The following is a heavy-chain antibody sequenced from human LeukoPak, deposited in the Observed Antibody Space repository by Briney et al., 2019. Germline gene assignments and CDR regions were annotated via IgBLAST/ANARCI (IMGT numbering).Heavy chain of an antibody. D-gene: IGHD7-27*01. V-gene: IGHV3-21*01. J-gene: IGHJ4*02. Sequence: KPGGSLRLSCADFGFTFSSYHMNWVRQAPGKGLEWVSSISGDSIYIYYADSVRGRFTISRDNAKNSLYLHMNSLRADDTAVYYCARGARTWGSGAYYFDFWGQGTLVTVSS. CDR3: ARGARTWGSGAYYFDF. CDR1: GFTFSSYH. CDR2: ISGDSIYI.